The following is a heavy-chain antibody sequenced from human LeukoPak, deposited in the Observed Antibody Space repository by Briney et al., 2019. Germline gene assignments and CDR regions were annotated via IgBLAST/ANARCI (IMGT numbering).Heavy chain of an antibody. CDR2: IFYSGST. V-gene: IGHV4-59*01. D-gene: IGHD6-19*01. CDR1: GGSISSYY. J-gene: IGHJ2*01. Sequence: SETLSLTCTVSGGSISSYYWSWIRQPPGKGLEWIAYIFYSGSTNYNPSLKNRVTISADTSKNQFSLKLSSVTAADTAVYYCARVGYSSGWSHFDLWGRGTLVTVSS. CDR3: ARVGYSSGWSHFDL.